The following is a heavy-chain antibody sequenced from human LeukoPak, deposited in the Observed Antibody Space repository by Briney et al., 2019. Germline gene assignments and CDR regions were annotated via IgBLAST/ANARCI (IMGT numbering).Heavy chain of an antibody. Sequence: GGSLRLSCAASGFPFSSYAMHCVRHAPGKGLEWVAVISYDGSNKYYADSVKGRFTISSDNSKNTLYLPMHSLRAEATAVYYCLRFGELLGAFDIWGQGTMVIVSS. CDR3: LRFGELLGAFDI. D-gene: IGHD3-10*01. V-gene: IGHV3-30-3*01. CDR2: ISYDGSNK. CDR1: GFPFSSYA. J-gene: IGHJ3*02.